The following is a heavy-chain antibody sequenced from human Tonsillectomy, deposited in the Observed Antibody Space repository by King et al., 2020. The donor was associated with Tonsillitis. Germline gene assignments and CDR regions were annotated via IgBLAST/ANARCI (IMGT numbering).Heavy chain of an antibody. CDR2: ISHSGST. CDR1: GGSFSGYY. J-gene: IGHJ4*02. V-gene: IGHV4-34*01. CDR3: ARGPWHYDFWSGYSY. Sequence: VQLQQWGAGLLKPSETLSLTCGVYGGSFSGYYWSWIRQPPGKGLGWIGEISHSGSTSYNPSLKSRVTISVDTSKNQFSLKLSSVTAADTAVYYCARGPWHYDFWSGYSYWGQGTLVTVSS. D-gene: IGHD3-3*01.